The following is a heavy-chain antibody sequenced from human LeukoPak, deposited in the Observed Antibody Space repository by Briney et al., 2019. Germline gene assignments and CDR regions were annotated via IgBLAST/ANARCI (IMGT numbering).Heavy chain of an antibody. J-gene: IGHJ4*02. V-gene: IGHV1-2*02. CDR1: GYTSTGYY. Sequence: ASVKVSCKASGYTSTGYYMHWVRQAPGQGLEWMGWINPNSGGTNYAQKFQGRVTMTRDTSISTAYMELSRLRSDDTAVYYCARPSKYSSGWYYFDYWGQGTLVTVSS. CDR3: ARPSKYSSGWYYFDY. CDR2: INPNSGGT. D-gene: IGHD6-19*01.